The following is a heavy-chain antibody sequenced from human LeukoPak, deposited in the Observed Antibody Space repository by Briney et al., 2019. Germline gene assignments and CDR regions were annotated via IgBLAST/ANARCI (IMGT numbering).Heavy chain of an antibody. CDR2: ISSSSSYI. J-gene: IGHJ4*02. V-gene: IGHV3-21*01. D-gene: IGHD3-3*01. CDR3: ARDSYYDFWSGYYPDDY. Sequence: GGSLRLSCEASGFTFTNAWMNWVRQAPGKGLEWVSSISSSSSYIYYADSVKGRFTISRDNAKNSLYLQMNSLRAEDTAVYYCARDSYYDFWSGYYPDDYWGQGTLVTVSS. CDR1: GFTFTNAW.